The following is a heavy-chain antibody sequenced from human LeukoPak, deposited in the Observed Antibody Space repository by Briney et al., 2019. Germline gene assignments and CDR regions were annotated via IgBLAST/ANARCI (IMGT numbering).Heavy chain of an antibody. D-gene: IGHD2-2*01. CDR1: GFTFSSYA. CDR2: ISYGGSNK. Sequence: GGSLRLSCAASGFTFSSYAMHWVRQAPGKGLEWVAVISYGGSNKYYADSVKGRFTISRDNSKNTLYLQMNSLRAEDTAVYYCARDKRYCSSTSCYGVFDYWGQGTLVTVSS. CDR3: ARDKRYCSSTSCYGVFDY. V-gene: IGHV3-30-3*01. J-gene: IGHJ4*02.